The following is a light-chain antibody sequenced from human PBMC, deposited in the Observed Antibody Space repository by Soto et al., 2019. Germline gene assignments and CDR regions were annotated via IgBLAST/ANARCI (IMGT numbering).Light chain of an antibody. V-gene: IGKV1-5*01. CDR3: QQYNTFWT. J-gene: IGKJ1*01. CDR1: QTINNW. Sequence: DIQMTQSPSTLSASVGDRVSITCRASQTINNWLAWYQQKPGKAPKLLIYDVSSLESGVPSRFSGSGSGTEFTLTIFSLQPDDVATYYCQQYNTFWTFGQGTKVDIK. CDR2: DVS.